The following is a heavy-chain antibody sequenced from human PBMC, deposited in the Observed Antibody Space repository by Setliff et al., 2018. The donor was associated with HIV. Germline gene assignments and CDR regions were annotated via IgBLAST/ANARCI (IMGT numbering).Heavy chain of an antibody. CDR1: GYSISSGYY. CDR3: ARHRGYCSGGSCYFDY. CDR2: IYHSGGT. D-gene: IGHD2-15*01. Sequence: SETLSLTCAVSGYSISSGYYWGWIRQPPGRGLEWIGNIYHSGGTHYNPSLRSRVTISVDTSKNHFSLKLSSVTAADTAVFYCARHRGYCSGGSCYFDYWGQGTLVTVSS. J-gene: IGHJ4*02. V-gene: IGHV4-38-2*01.